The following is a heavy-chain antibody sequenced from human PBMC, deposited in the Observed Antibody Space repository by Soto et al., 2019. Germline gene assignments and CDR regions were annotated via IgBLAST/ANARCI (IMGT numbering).Heavy chain of an antibody. D-gene: IGHD5-12*01. V-gene: IGHV1-69*02. CDR3: ARAVANSGYDNTLDY. CDR2: IIPILGIA. Sequence: QVQLVQSGAEVKKPGSSVKVSCKASGGTFSSYTISSVRQAPGQGLEWMGRIIPILGIANYAQKFQGRVTNTADKSTSTAYMELSSMRSEDTAVYYCARAVANSGYDNTLDYWGQGTRVTVSS. J-gene: IGHJ4*02. CDR1: GGTFSSYT.